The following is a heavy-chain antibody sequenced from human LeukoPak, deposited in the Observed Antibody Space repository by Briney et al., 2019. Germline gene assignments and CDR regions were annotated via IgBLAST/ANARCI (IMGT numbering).Heavy chain of an antibody. J-gene: IGHJ2*01. V-gene: IGHV1-46*01. CDR3: ARGRPVPAAMGWYFDL. CDR2: INPSGGST. Sequence: ASVKVSCKASGYTFTSYYMHWVRQAPEQGLEWMGIINPSGGSTSYAQKFQGRVTMTRDMSTSTVYMELSSLRSEDTAVYYCARGRPVPAAMGWYFDLWGRGTLVTVSS. D-gene: IGHD2-2*01. CDR1: GYTFTSYY.